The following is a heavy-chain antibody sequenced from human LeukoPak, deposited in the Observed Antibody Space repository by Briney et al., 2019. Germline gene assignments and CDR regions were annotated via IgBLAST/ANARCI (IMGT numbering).Heavy chain of an antibody. CDR1: GGTFSSYA. Sequence: SVKVSCKASGGTFSSYAISWVRQAPGQGLEWMGRIIPIFGIANYAQKFQGRVTITADKSTSTAYMELSSLRSEDTAVYYCARDSGGSYRGGRIFDYWGQGTLVTVSS. V-gene: IGHV1-69*04. J-gene: IGHJ4*02. CDR3: ARDSGGSYRGGRIFDY. CDR2: IIPIFGIA. D-gene: IGHD1-26*01.